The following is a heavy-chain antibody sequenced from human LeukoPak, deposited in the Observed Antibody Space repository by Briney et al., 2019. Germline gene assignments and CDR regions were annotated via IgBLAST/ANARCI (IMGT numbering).Heavy chain of an antibody. D-gene: IGHD3-10*01. CDR1: GYTFTGYY. CDR3: ARVGWFGPSAWDY. Sequence: ASVKVSCKASGYTFTGYYMHWVRQAPGQGLEWMGWINPNSGGTNYAQKFQGRVTMTRDTSISTAYMELSRLRSDDTAVYYCARVGWFGPSAWDYWGQGTLVTVSS. J-gene: IGHJ4*02. V-gene: IGHV1-2*02. CDR2: INPNSGGT.